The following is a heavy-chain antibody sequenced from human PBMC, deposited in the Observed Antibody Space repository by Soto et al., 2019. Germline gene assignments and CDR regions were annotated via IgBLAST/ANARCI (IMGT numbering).Heavy chain of an antibody. Sequence: QVQLQESGPGLVKPSQTLSLTCTVSGGSISSGGYYWSWIRQHPGKGLEWIGYIYYSGSTYYNPSLKCRVTTSVDTSKNPFSLKLSSVTAADTAVYYCARGYYDFWSGYFLWYFDLWGRGTLVTVAA. CDR3: ARGYYDFWSGYFLWYFDL. V-gene: IGHV4-31*03. D-gene: IGHD3-3*01. CDR1: GGSISSGGYY. CDR2: IYYSGST. J-gene: IGHJ2*01.